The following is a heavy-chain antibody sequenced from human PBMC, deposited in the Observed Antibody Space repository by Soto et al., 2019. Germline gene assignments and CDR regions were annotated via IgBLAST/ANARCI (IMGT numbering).Heavy chain of an antibody. V-gene: IGHV3-23*01. D-gene: IGHD2-15*01. CDR2: ISGSGGGT. J-gene: IGHJ4*02. CDR1: GFTFSSYA. CDR3: AKHLSNGSPDY. Sequence: EVQLLESEGALVQPGGSLRLSCAASGFTFSSYAMSWVRQAPGKGLEWVSLISGSGGGTYYADSVKGRFPISRDNSKNTLYLQMNSLRAEDTAVFYCAKHLSNGSPDYWGQGTLVTVSS.